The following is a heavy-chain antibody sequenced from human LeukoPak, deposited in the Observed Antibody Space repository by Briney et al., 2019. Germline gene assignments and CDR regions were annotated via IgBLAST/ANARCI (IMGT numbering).Heavy chain of an antibody. Sequence: ASVKVSCKASGYTFTGYYMHWVRQAPGQGLEWMGWINPNSGGTNYAQKFQGRVTMTRDTSISTAYMELSRLRSDDTAVYYCARVSGSEWLVDDYWGQGTLVTVSS. J-gene: IGHJ4*02. CDR3: ARVSGSEWLVDDY. CDR1: GYTFTGYY. V-gene: IGHV1-2*02. D-gene: IGHD6-19*01. CDR2: INPNSGGT.